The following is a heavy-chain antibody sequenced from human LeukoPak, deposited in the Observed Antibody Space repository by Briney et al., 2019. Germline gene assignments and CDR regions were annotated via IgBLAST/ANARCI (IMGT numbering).Heavy chain of an antibody. Sequence: PGGSLRLSCAASGFTLSSYAMHWVRQAPGKGLEWVAVISYDGSNKYYADSVKGRFTISRDNAKNSLYLQMNNLRAEDTAVYYCARELAIVVVPAATDNWGQGTLVTVSS. CDR1: GFTLSSYA. CDR2: ISYDGSNK. V-gene: IGHV3-30-3*01. CDR3: ARELAIVVVPAATDN. J-gene: IGHJ4*02. D-gene: IGHD2-2*01.